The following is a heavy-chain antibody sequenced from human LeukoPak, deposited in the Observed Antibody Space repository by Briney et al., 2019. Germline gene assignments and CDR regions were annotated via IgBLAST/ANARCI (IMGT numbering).Heavy chain of an antibody. J-gene: IGHJ3*02. CDR2: IYYSGST. Sequence: SETLSLTCTVSGGSISRYYWSWIRQPPGKGLEWIGYIYYSGSTNYNPSLKSRVTIPVDTSKNQFSLRLSSVTAADTAVYYCARDLRLLDAFDIWGQGTMVTVSS. CDR3: ARDLRLLDAFDI. CDR1: GGSISRYY. D-gene: IGHD2-15*01. V-gene: IGHV4-59*01.